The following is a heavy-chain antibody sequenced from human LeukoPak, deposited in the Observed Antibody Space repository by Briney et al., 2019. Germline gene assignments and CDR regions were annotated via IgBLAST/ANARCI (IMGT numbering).Heavy chain of an antibody. CDR1: GFTFSTYD. CDR2: ISSRSSSI. J-gene: IGHJ4*02. D-gene: IGHD3-3*01. V-gene: IGHV3-21*01. CDR3: ARDYIAYDPLAY. Sequence: PGGSLRLSCAASGFTFSTYDMNWVRQAPGEGLEWVSSISSRSSSIYYADSVKGRFTISRDNAKNSLYLQMNSLRAEDTAVYWCARDYIAYDPLAYWGQGTLVTVSS.